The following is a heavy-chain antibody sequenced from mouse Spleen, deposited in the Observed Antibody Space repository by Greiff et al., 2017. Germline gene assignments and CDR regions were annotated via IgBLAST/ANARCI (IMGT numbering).Heavy chain of an antibody. Sequence: EVKLQESGPGLVKPSQSLSLTCSVTGYSITSGYYWNWIRQFPGNKLEWMGYISYDGSNNYNPSLKNRISITRDTSKNQFFLKLNSVTTEDTATYYCARKGDYYDYDEGFAYWGQGTLVTVSA. V-gene: IGHV3-6*01. D-gene: IGHD2-4*01. CDR1: GYSITSGYY. CDR2: ISYDGSN. J-gene: IGHJ3*01. CDR3: ARKGDYYDYDEGFAY.